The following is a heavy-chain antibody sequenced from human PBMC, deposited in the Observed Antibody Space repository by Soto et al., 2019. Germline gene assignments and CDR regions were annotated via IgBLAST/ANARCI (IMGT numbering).Heavy chain of an antibody. Sequence: SETLSLTCTVSGGSISSYYWSWIRQPPGKGLEWIGYIYYSGSTNYNPSLKSRVTISVDTSKNQFSLKLSSVTAADTAVYYCAREEGYAAFDIWGPGPMVTVSS. J-gene: IGHJ3*02. CDR1: GGSISSYY. CDR3: AREEGYAAFDI. V-gene: IGHV4-59*01. CDR2: IYYSGST. D-gene: IGHD5-18*01.